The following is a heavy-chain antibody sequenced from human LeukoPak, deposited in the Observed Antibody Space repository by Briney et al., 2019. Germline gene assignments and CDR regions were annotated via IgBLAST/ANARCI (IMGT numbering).Heavy chain of an antibody. Sequence: ASVKVSCKASGYTFTSYYMHWVRQAPGQGLEWMGIINPSGGSTSYAQKSQGRVTMTRDTSTSTVYMELSSLRSEDTAVYYCARELPDGAALDYWGQGTLVTVSS. CDR1: GYTFTSYY. D-gene: IGHD6-13*01. V-gene: IGHV1-46*01. CDR2: INPSGGST. CDR3: ARELPDGAALDY. J-gene: IGHJ4*02.